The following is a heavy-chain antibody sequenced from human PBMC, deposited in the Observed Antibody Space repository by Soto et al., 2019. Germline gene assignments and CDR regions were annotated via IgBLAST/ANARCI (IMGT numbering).Heavy chain of an antibody. J-gene: IGHJ4*02. CDR2: TYYRSKWYN. D-gene: IGHD3-22*01. CDR1: GDSVSSNSAA. V-gene: IGHV6-1*01. Sequence: PSQTLSLTCAISGDSVSSNSAAWNWIRQSPSRGLEWLGRTYYRSKWYNDYAVSVKSRITINPDTSKNQFSLQLNSVTPEDTAVYYCARYYDSSGYRTPNYYFDYWGQGTLVTVS. CDR3: ARYYDSSGYRTPNYYFDY.